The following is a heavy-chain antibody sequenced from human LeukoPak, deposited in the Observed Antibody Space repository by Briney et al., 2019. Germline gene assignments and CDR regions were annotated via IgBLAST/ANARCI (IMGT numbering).Heavy chain of an antibody. V-gene: IGHV4-39*01. Sequence: SETLSLTCTVSGGSISSSSYYWGWIRQPPGKGLEWIASIHYSGSTYYNPSLKSRVTISVDTSKNQFSLRLSSVTAADTAVYYCARHGTISSESYFDYWGQGALVTVSS. CDR2: IHYSGST. CDR1: GGSISSSSYY. CDR3: ARHGTISSESYFDY. D-gene: IGHD1-14*01. J-gene: IGHJ4*02.